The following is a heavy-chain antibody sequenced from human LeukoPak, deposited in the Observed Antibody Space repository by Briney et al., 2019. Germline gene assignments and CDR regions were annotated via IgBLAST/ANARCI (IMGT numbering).Heavy chain of an antibody. V-gene: IGHV3-23*01. J-gene: IGHJ4*02. CDR3: AKDRPNYYGSNGHYYRRGGDY. D-gene: IGHD3-22*01. CDR1: GFTFSIYA. CDR2: ITSSGDGT. Sequence: PGGSLRLSCAASGFTFSIYAMSWVRQAPGKGLQWVSFITSSGDGTYYADSAKGRFTISRDNSENMLYLQMNSLRVEDTAVYFCAKDRPNYYGSNGHYYRRGGDYWGQGTLVTVSS.